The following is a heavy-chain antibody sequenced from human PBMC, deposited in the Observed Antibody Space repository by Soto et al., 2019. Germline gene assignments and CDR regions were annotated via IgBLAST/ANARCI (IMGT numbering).Heavy chain of an antibody. CDR2: INHSGST. Sequence: PSETLSLTCAVYGASFSDYYWTWVRQSPGKGLEWIGEINHSGSTNYNPSLKSRVTISVDTSKNQFSLKLSSVTAADTAVYYCARVPGPWGQGTLVTVSS. D-gene: IGHD7-27*01. V-gene: IGHV4-34*01. CDR3: ARVPGP. CDR1: GASFSDYY. J-gene: IGHJ5*02.